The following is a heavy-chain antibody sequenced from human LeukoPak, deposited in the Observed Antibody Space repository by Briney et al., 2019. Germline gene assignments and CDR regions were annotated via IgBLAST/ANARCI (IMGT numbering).Heavy chain of an antibody. J-gene: IGHJ3*02. V-gene: IGHV3-53*01. CDR1: EFTVSNNY. CDR3: ARDEAFDI. Sequence: GGSLRLSCAASEFTVSNNYMSWVRLAPGKGLEWVSVIYTNGSTYYADSVKGRFTISGDNSKNTVYLQMNSLRAEDTAIYYCARDEAFDIWGQGTMVTVSS. CDR2: IYTNGST.